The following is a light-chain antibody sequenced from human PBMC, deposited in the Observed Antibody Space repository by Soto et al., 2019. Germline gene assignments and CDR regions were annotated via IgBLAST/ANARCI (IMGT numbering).Light chain of an antibody. J-gene: IGKJ5*01. V-gene: IGKV3-15*01. CDR3: QQYKNWPIT. Sequence: EIVMTQSPATLSVSPGERATLSCRASQSVSSNLAWYQQQPGQAPRLLIYGASTRATGIPARFSGSGSGTEFTLTISSLQSEDFAVYFCQQYKNWPITFGKGTRLDIK. CDR1: QSVSSN. CDR2: GAS.